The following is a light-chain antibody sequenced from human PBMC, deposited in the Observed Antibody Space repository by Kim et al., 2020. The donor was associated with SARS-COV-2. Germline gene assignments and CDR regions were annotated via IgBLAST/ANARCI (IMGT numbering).Light chain of an antibody. CDR2: QDT. CDR3: QAWDSSTAYVV. CDR1: KLGDKY. Sequence: PGQTASITCSGDKLGDKYVCWYQQKPGQSPVLVLYQDTKRPSGIPERFSGSNSGNTATLTISGTQAMDEADYYCQAWDSSTAYVVFGGGTQLTVL. V-gene: IGLV3-1*01. J-gene: IGLJ2*01.